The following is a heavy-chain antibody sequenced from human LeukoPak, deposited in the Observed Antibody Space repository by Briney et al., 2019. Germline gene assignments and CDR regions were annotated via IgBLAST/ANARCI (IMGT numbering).Heavy chain of an antibody. CDR1: GFSFDGYG. V-gene: IGHV3-33*08. CDR2: LWYGSDK. D-gene: IGHD5-24*01. J-gene: IGHJ4*02. CDR3: AGEGDGYNR. Sequence: GGSLRLSCAASGFSFDGYGMHWVRQAPGKGLEWVAGLWYGSDKYYADSVKGRFTISRDTSKNTLYLQMNSLRAEDTAVYYCAGEGDGYNRWGQGTLVTVSS.